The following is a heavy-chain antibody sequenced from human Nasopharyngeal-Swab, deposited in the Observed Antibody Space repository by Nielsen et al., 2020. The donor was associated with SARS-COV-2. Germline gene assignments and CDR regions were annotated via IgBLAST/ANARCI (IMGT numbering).Heavy chain of an antibody. V-gene: IGHV3-23*01. CDR1: GFTSSSYA. CDR2: ISGIGGST. CDR3: AKDLGVESPLWFDY. Sequence: GGSLRLSCTASGFTSSSYAMSWVRQAPGKGLEWVSEISGIGGSTYYAESVKGRFTISRDNSKNTLYLQMSSLRAEDTAIYYCAKDLGVESPLWFDYWGQGTLLTVSS. D-gene: IGHD4-23*01. J-gene: IGHJ4*02.